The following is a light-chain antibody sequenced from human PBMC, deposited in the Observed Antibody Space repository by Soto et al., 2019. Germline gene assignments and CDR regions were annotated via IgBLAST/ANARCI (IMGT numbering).Light chain of an antibody. Sequence: VMTQSPATLSVPPRERATLSCRASQSISCNYLAWYQQKPGQAPRLLIYGASNRATGIPERFSGSGSGTDFTLTISRLEPQDSAMYYCQQYVISVTFGQGTRLEI. CDR1: QSISCNY. J-gene: IGKJ5*01. CDR2: GAS. CDR3: QQYVISVT. V-gene: IGKV3-20*01.